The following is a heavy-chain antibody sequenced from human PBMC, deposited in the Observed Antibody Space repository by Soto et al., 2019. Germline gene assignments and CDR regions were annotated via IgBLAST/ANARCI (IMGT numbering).Heavy chain of an antibody. CDR1: GYILTRYA. D-gene: IGHD6-6*01. V-gene: IGHV1-3*04. CDR3: SRDRQLNSWFDP. Sequence: ASVKVSCKDSGYILTRYAIHWVRQPPGQSLEWLGWINIGNGDTKYSENFEGRVTINRNISETTAYMERSSLISEDTSLYYCSRDRQLNSWFDPWGQGTLVTVSS. J-gene: IGHJ5*02. CDR2: INIGNGDT.